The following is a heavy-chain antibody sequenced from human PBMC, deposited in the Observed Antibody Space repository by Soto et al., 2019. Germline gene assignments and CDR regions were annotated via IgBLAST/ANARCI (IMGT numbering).Heavy chain of an antibody. CDR3: ARVSGYYGSGSYYSMLDY. J-gene: IGHJ4*02. CDR1: GYTFTSYA. CDR2: INAGNGNT. D-gene: IGHD3-10*01. Sequence: ASVKVSCKASGYTFTSYAMNWVRQAPGQRLEWMGWINAGNGNTKYSQKFQGRVTITRDTSASTAYMELSSLRSEDTAVYYCARVSGYYGSGSYYSMLDYWGQGTLVTVSS. V-gene: IGHV1-3*01.